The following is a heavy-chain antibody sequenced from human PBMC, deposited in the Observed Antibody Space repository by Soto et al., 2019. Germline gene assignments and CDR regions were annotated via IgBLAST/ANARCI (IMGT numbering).Heavy chain of an antibody. V-gene: IGHV3-48*01. CDR2: ISSSSSTI. J-gene: IGHJ1*01. CDR1: GFTFSSYS. Sequence: EVQLVESGGGLVQPGGSLRLSCAASGFTFSSYSMNWVRQAPGKGLEWVSYISSSSSTIYYADSVKGRFTISRDNAKNSLYLQMNSLRAEDTAVYYCARASRTTLTFGAFQHWGQGTLVTVSS. CDR3: ARASRTTLTFGAFQH. D-gene: IGHD4-17*01.